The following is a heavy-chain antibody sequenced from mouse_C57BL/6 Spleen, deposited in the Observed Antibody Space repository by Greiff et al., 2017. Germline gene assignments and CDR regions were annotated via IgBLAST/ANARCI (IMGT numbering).Heavy chain of an antibody. CDR3: AREGLGRFAY. D-gene: IGHD4-1*01. Sequence: QVQLQQSGAELVRPGTSVKVSCKASGYAFTNYLIEWVKQRPGQGLEWIGVINPGSGGTNYNEKFKGKATLTADKSSSTAYMQLSSLTSEDSAVYFCAREGLGRFAYWGQGTLVTVSA. CDR1: GYAFTNYL. J-gene: IGHJ3*01. CDR2: INPGSGGT. V-gene: IGHV1-54*01.